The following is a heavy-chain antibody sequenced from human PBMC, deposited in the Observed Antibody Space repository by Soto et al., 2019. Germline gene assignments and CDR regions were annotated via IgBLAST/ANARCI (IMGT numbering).Heavy chain of an antibody. Sequence: SETLSLTCAVYGGSFSGYYWSWIRQPPGKGLEWIGEINHSGSTNYNPSLKSRVTISVDTSKNQFSLKLSSVTAADTAVYYCARVLKSFDYGDFYSEQGYYYYYYMDVWGKGTTVTVSS. CDR1: GGSFSGYY. CDR3: ARVLKSFDYGDFYSEQGYYYYYYMDV. D-gene: IGHD4-17*01. V-gene: IGHV4-34*01. J-gene: IGHJ6*03. CDR2: INHSGST.